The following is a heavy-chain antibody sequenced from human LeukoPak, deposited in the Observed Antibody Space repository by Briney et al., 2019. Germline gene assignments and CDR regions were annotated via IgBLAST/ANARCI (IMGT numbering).Heavy chain of an antibody. V-gene: IGHV3-15*01. D-gene: IGHD4-11*01. CDR2: IKSKTDGGTT. CDR1: EFTFNSAW. Sequence: GGSLRLSCAASEFTFNSAWMSWVRQAPGKGLEWVGRIKSKTDGGTTDYAAPVKGRSSISRDDSKNTLYLQMNSLKTEDTALYYCTSDDYGNYVQGGPYDPFDSWGQGTMVTVSS. J-gene: IGHJ3*02. CDR3: TSDDYGNYVQGGPYDPFDS.